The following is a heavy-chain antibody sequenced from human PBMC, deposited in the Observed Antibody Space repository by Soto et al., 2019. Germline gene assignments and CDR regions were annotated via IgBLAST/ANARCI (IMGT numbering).Heavy chain of an antibody. Sequence: SETLSLTCTVSGDSISSSNYYWGWIRQPPGKGLEWIGSIYYSGSTYYNPSLKSRVTISVDTSKNQFSLKLSSVTAADTAVFYCARLHRTDYNFWSGFLWGLGTLVTVSS. J-gene: IGHJ4*02. V-gene: IGHV4-39*01. CDR3: ARLHRTDYNFWSGFL. D-gene: IGHD3-3*01. CDR2: IYYSGST. CDR1: GDSISSSNYY.